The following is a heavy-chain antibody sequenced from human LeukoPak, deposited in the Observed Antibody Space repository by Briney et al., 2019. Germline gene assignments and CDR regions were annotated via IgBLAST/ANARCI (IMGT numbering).Heavy chain of an antibody. CDR1: GGSISSYY. V-gene: IGHV4-4*07. Sequence: PSETLSLTCTVSGGSISSYYWSWIRQPAGKGLEWIGRIYTSGSTNYNPSLKSRVTMSVDTSKNQFSLKLSSVTAADTAVYYCARESESGSTGGAFDIWGQGTMVTVSS. CDR3: ARESESGSTGGAFDI. J-gene: IGHJ3*02. CDR2: IYTSGST. D-gene: IGHD1-26*01.